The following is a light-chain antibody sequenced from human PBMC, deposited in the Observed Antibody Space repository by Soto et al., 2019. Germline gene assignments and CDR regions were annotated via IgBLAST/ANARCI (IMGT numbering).Light chain of an antibody. CDR1: SSNIGRNS. V-gene: IGLV1-40*01. CDR3: QSYDSSLSGYV. CDR2: GNS. Sequence: QSVLTQPPSVSAAPGQKVTVSCSGSSSNIGRNSVSWYQQLPGTAPKLLIYGNSNRPSGVPDRFSGSKSGTSASLAITGLQAEDEADYYCQSYDSSLSGYVFGTGTKVTVL. J-gene: IGLJ1*01.